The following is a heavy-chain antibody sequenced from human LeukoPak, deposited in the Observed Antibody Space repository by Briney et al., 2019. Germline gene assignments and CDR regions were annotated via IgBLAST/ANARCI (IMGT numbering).Heavy chain of an antibody. J-gene: IGHJ4*02. V-gene: IGHV4-61*02. CDR3: ARTGYGSGSYPSDY. CDR2: IYTSGST. D-gene: IGHD3-10*01. CDR1: GGSISSGFYY. Sequence: SETLSLTCTVSGGSISSGFYYWSWIRQPAGKGLEWIGRIYTSGSTNYNPSLKSRVTISVDTSKNHFSLNLTSVTAADTAVYYCARTGYGSGSYPSDYWGQGIMVTVSS.